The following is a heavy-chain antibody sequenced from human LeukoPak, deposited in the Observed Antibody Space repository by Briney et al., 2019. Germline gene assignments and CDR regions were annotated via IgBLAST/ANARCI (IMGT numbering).Heavy chain of an antibody. V-gene: IGHV4-34*01. J-gene: IGHJ6*03. D-gene: IGHD2/OR15-2a*01. CDR1: GGSFSGYY. CDR3: ARVSITPLRYYYYMDV. Sequence: PSETLSLTCAVYGGSFSGYYWSWIRQPPGKGLEWIGEINHSGSTNYNPSLKSRVTISVDTSKSQFSLKLSSVTAADTAVYYCARVSITPLRYYYYMDVWGKGTTVTVSS. CDR2: INHSGST.